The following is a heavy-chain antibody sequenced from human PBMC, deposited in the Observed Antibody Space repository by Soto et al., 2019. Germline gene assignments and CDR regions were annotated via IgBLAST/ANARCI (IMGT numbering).Heavy chain of an antibody. V-gene: IGHV1-18*01. CDR3: ARDVGEYASSCYYYAFDY. D-gene: IGHD3-22*01. J-gene: IGHJ4*02. CDR2: ISTYNGNT. Sequence: QVQLVQSGAEVKKPGASVKVSCKPSGYTFTSYGISWVRQAPGQGLEWMGWISTYNGNTNYAQKLQGRVTMTTDTSTSTAYMELRSVRSDDTAVYYGARDVGEYASSCYYYAFDYWGQGTLVTVSS. CDR1: GYTFTSYG.